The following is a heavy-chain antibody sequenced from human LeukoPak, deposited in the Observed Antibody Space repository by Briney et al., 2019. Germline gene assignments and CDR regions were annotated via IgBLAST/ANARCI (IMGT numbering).Heavy chain of an antibody. Sequence: ASVKVSCKASGYTFTSYYMHWVRQAPGQGLEWMGIINPSGGSTGYPQNFQGRVTMTSDMSTSTVYMELSSLRSEDTAVYYCARGYSYGYKDAFDLRGQGTMVTVSS. CDR1: GYTFTSYY. V-gene: IGHV1-46*01. D-gene: IGHD5-18*01. CDR3: ARGYSYGYKDAFDL. CDR2: INPSGGST. J-gene: IGHJ3*01.